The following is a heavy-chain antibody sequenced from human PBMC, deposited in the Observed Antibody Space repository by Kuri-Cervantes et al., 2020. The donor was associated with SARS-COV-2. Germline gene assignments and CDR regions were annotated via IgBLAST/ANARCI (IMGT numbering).Heavy chain of an antibody. D-gene: IGHD5-18*01. CDR3: ARKGLGIQLWPPEGAFDI. J-gene: IGHJ3*02. V-gene: IGHV3-33*01. Sequence: GESLKIPCAASGFTFSSYGMHWVRQAPGKGLEWVAVIWYDGSNKYYADSVKGRFTITRDNSKNTLYLQMNSLRAEDTAVYYCARKGLGIQLWPPEGAFDIWGQGTMVTVSS. CDR1: GFTFSSYG. CDR2: IWYDGSNK.